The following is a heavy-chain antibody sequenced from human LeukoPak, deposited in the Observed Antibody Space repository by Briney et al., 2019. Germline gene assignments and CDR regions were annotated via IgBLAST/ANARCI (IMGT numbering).Heavy chain of an antibody. CDR2: IYYSGST. CDR3: ARVQLGSSSWYYYYYMDV. J-gene: IGHJ6*03. V-gene: IGHV4-59*11. Sequence: SETLSLTCTVSGGSISSHYWSWIRQPPGEGLEWIGYIYYSGSTNYNPSLKSRVTISVDTSKNQFSLKLSSVTAADTAVYYCARVQLGSSSWYYYYYMDVWGKGTTVTVSS. D-gene: IGHD6-13*01. CDR1: GGSISSHY.